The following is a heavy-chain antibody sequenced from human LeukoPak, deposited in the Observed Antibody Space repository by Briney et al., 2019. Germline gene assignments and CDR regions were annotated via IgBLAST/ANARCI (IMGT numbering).Heavy chain of an antibody. D-gene: IGHD3-3*01. J-gene: IGHJ4*02. V-gene: IGHV3-43D*03. CDR1: GFSFDDYA. CDR3: ATRYLGGDFWSGSLPNY. CDR2: TNWDGNTT. Sequence: GGSLRLSCVASGFSFDDYAMHWVRQAPGKGLEWVCLTNWDGNTTFCADSVKGRFTISRDNSKNTLFLQMNSLRAEDTALYYCATRYLGGDFWSGSLPNYWGQGTLVTVSS.